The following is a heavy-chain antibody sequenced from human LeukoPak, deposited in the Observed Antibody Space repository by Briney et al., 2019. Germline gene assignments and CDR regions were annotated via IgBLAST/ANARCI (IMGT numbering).Heavy chain of an antibody. CDR3: ARRAIAVAGVVDY. D-gene: IGHD6-19*01. Sequence: ASVKVSCKPSGYTFTGYYMHWVRQAPGQGLEWMGWINPNSGGTNYAQKFQGRVTMTRDTSISTAYMELSRLRSDDTAVYYCARRAIAVAGVVDYWGQGTLVTVSS. V-gene: IGHV1-2*02. J-gene: IGHJ4*02. CDR1: GYTFTGYY. CDR2: INPNSGGT.